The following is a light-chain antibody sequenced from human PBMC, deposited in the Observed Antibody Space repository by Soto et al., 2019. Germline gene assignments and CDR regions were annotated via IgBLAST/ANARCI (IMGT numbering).Light chain of an antibody. CDR3: QQYGSSQPLT. J-gene: IGKJ4*01. CDR2: GAS. Sequence: EIVLTQSPGTLSLSPGERATLSCRASQSVSSSYLAWYQQKPGQAPRLLIYGASSRATGIPDRFSGSGSGTDFTLTISRLEPEDFAVYYCQQYGSSQPLTFGGGTKVEIK. V-gene: IGKV3-20*01. CDR1: QSVSSSY.